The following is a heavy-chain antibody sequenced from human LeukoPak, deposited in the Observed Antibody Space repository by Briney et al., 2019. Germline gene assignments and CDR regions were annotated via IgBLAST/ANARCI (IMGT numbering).Heavy chain of an antibody. D-gene: IGHD5-12*01. CDR1: GDSVSSNSAA. Sequence: SQTLSLTCAISGDSVSSNSAAWNWIRQSPSRGLEWLGRTYYRSKWYNDYAVSVKSRITINPDTSKNQFSLKLSSVTAEDTAVYYCAKDIGGYEGDYFDNWGQGTLVTVSS. CDR2: TYYRSKWYN. CDR3: AKDIGGYEGDYFDN. J-gene: IGHJ4*02. V-gene: IGHV6-1*01.